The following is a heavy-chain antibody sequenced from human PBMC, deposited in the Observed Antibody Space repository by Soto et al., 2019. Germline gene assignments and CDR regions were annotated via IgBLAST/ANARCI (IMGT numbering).Heavy chain of an antibody. V-gene: IGHV3-53*01. Sequence: GGSLRLSCAASGFTVSDNYMNWVRQAPGKGLEWVSVIYSGGSTYYTDSVKGRFTISRDDSKNTLYLQMNSLRAEDTAVYYCARGYPTGGNGLDVWGQGTTVTVSS. CDR3: ARGYPTGGNGLDV. D-gene: IGHD2-15*01. CDR1: GFTVSDNY. J-gene: IGHJ6*02. CDR2: IYSGGST.